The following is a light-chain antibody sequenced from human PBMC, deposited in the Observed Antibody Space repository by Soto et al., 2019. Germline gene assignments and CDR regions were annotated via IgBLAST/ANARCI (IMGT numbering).Light chain of an antibody. J-gene: IGLJ1*01. V-gene: IGLV2-11*01. CDR3: CSYAGSLYV. CDR1: SSDVGGYNY. Sequence: QSVLTQPRSVSGSPGQSVTISCTGTSSDVGGYNYVSWYQQHPGKAPKLMISDVSKRPSGVPDRFSGSKSGNTAALTISGLQAEDDADYYCCSYAGSLYVFGTGTKLTVL. CDR2: DVS.